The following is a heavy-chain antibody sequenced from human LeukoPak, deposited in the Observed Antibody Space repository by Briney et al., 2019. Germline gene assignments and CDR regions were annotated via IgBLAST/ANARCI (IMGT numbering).Heavy chain of an antibody. D-gene: IGHD3-22*01. CDR1: GFVFGHSW. Sequence: GGSLRPSCEASGFVFGHSWMSWVRQAPGKGLEWVANINLDGSEINYLDSLTGRLTISRDNAKDSLYLQMNGLRAEDTAVYFCVRDRGYSTFDYWGQGTLVTVSS. CDR3: VRDRGYSTFDY. CDR2: INLDGSEI. J-gene: IGHJ4*02. V-gene: IGHV3-7*03.